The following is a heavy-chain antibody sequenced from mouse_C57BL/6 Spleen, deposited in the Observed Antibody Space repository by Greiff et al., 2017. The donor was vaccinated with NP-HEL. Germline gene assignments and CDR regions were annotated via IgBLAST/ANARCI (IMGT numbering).Heavy chain of an antibody. CDR2: IYPGDGDT. CDR3: ARDSSGYGDMDY. J-gene: IGHJ4*01. V-gene: IGHV1-80*01. CDR1: GYAFSSYW. Sequence: VQLQQSGAELVKPGASVKISCKASGYAFSSYWMNWVKQRPGQGLEWIGQIYPGDGDTNYNGKFKGKGTLTADKSSSTAYMQLSSLTYEDSAVLFCARDSSGYGDMDYWSQGTSVTVSS. D-gene: IGHD3-2*02.